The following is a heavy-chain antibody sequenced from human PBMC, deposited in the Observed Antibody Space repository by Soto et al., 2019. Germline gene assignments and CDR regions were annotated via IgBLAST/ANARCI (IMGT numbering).Heavy chain of an antibody. CDR1: GGSISSSNW. CDR3: ARDGLADQPFDY. J-gene: IGHJ4*02. Sequence: PSETLSLTCAVSGGSISSSNWWGWVRQPPGKGLEWIGEIYHSGSTNYNPSLKSRVTISVDKSKNQFSLKLSSVTAADTAVYYCARDGLADQPFDYWGQGTLVTVSS. V-gene: IGHV4-4*02. CDR2: IYHSGST.